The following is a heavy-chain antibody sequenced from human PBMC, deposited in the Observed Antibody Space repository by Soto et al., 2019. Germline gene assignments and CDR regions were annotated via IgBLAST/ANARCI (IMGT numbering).Heavy chain of an antibody. V-gene: IGHV3-23*01. CDR3: AKNLGGSYGDYYYGMDV. CDR1: GFTFSSYA. CDR2: ISGSGGST. J-gene: IGHJ6*02. Sequence: GGSLRLSCAASGFTFSSYAMSWVRQAPGKGLEWVSAISGSGGSTYYADSVKGRFTISRDNSKNTLYLQMNSLRAEDTAVYYCAKNLGGSYGDYYYGMDVWGQGTTVTVSS. D-gene: IGHD1-26*01.